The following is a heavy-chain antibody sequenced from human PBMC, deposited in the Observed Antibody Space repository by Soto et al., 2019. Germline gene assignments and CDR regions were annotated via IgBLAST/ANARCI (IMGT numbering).Heavy chain of an antibody. CDR3: ARGNPITRIVVVAPDFDY. V-gene: IGHV3-48*02. CDR1: GFTFSSYS. D-gene: IGHD3-22*01. CDR2: ISSSSSTI. Sequence: EVQLVESGGGLVQPGGSLRLSCAASGFTFSSYSMNWVRQAPGKGLEWVSYISSSSSTIYYADSVKGRFTISRDNAKNSLYLQMNSLRDEDTAVYYCARGNPITRIVVVAPDFDYWGQGTLVTVSS. J-gene: IGHJ4*02.